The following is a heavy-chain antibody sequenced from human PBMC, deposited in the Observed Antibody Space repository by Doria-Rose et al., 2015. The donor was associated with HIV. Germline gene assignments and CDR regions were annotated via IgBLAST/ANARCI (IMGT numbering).Heavy chain of an antibody. CDR2: IFSDDER. CDR3: ARIKSSRWYHKYYFDF. J-gene: IGHJ4*02. Sequence: QVQLVQSGPVLVKPTETLTLTCTVSGVSLSSPGMSVSWIRQPPGKALEWLANIFSDDERSYKTSLKSRLTISRGTSKSQVVLTMTDMDPVDTATYYCARIKSSRWYHKYYFDFWGQGTLVIVSA. CDR1: GVSLSSPGMS. V-gene: IGHV2-26*01. D-gene: IGHD6-13*01.